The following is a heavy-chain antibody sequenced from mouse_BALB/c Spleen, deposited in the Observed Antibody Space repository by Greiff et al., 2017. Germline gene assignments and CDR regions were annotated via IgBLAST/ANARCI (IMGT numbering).Heavy chain of an antibody. J-gene: IGHJ3*01. CDR3: ARGEDYYGSSYGAY. CDR2: IWGDGST. CDR1: GFSLTGYG. V-gene: IGHV2-6-7*01. Sequence: VQLQQSGPGLVAPSQSLSITCTVSGFSLTGYGVNWVRQPPGKGLEWLGMIWGDGSTDYNSALKSRLSISKDNSKSQVFLKMNSLQTDDTARYYCARGEDYYGSSYGAYWGQGTLVTVSA. D-gene: IGHD1-1*01.